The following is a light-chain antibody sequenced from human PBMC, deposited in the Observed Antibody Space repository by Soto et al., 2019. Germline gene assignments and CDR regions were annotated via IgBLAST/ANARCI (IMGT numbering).Light chain of an antibody. J-gene: IGKJ5*01. CDR3: QQRTRWPMT. CDR2: DGS. Sequence: EVVMTQSASTLSVSAGEGVTRSWGASQGIGDTLAWYQHKPGQTPRLLIYDGSKRPAGVPDRISGDLYGTDYTLTISSLETEDFAVYYCQQRTRWPMTFGQGTRLEIK. V-gene: IGKV3D-11*03. CDR1: QGIGDT.